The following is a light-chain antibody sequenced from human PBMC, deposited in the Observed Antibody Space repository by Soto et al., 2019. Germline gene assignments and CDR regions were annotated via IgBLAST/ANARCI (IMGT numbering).Light chain of an antibody. CDR2: GNI. CDR1: ISNIGAGYD. V-gene: IGLV1-40*01. CDR3: QSYDSTLSARYV. Sequence: ALTQPPSVSGSPGPRVNISCTGSISNIGAGYDVHWYQQRPGTAPKLLIFGNINRPSGVPDRFSGSKSGTSASLAITGLQAEDEGDYYCQSYDSTLSARYVLGTGTKVTVL. J-gene: IGLJ1*01.